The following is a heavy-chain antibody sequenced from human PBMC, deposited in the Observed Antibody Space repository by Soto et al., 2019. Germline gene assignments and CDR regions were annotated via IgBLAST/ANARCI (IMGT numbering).Heavy chain of an antibody. CDR1: GDSISSGDYH. D-gene: IGHD2-2*01. CDR3: AKSNGPIYAPFVY. CDR2: IYSSGST. V-gene: IGHV4-31*02. J-gene: IGHJ4*02. Sequence: QVQLQESGPRLVKPSQTLSLTCIVSGDSISSGDYHWNWIRHHPGTGLEWLRYIYSSGSTFYNPYLTNRVTISTDTSRNHFSLRLSHVTASDTAVYYCAKSNGPIYAPFVYLGLGSLVTVSS.